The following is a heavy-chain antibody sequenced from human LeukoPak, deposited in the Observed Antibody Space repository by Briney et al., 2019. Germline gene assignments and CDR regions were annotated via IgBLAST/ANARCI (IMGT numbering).Heavy chain of an antibody. D-gene: IGHD1-7*01. CDR1: GFTVSSNY. Sequence: GGSLRLSCAASGFTVSSNYMSWVRQAPGKGLEWVSVIFSGGNTYYADSVKGRFTISRDNSKNTLYLQMNSLRVEDTAVHYCAREGINWNYGVWGQGTTVTVSS. V-gene: IGHV3-53*01. J-gene: IGHJ6*02. CDR2: IFSGGNT. CDR3: AREGINWNYGV.